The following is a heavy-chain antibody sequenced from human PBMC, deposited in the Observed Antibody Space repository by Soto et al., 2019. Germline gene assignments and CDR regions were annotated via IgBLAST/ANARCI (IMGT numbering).Heavy chain of an antibody. CDR1: GFTFSTYA. CDR2: ISGSGGST. CDR3: AKDRHDFWSGYTSNY. J-gene: IGHJ4*02. D-gene: IGHD3-3*01. V-gene: IGHV3-23*01. Sequence: GGSLRLSCAASGFTFSTYAMSWVRQAPGKGLEWVSAISGSGGSTYYADSVKGRFTISRDNSKNTLYLQMNSLRAEDTAVYYCAKDRHDFWSGYTSNYWGQGTLVTVSS.